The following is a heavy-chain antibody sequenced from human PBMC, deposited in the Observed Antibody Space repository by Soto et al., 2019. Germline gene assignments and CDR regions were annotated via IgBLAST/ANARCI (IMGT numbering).Heavy chain of an antibody. J-gene: IGHJ6*02. CDR2: ISYDGSKK. CDR1: GFTFSSYG. Sequence: QVQLVESGGGVVQPGRSLRLSCAASGFTFSSYGMHWVRQAPGKGLEWVAVISYDGSKKYYADSVKGRFTISRDNSKNSLYLQMNSLRAEATAVYYCAKDVLRFWEWLFEIYVMDVWGQGTTVTVSS. CDR3: AKDVLRFWEWLFEIYVMDV. D-gene: IGHD3-3*01. V-gene: IGHV3-30*18.